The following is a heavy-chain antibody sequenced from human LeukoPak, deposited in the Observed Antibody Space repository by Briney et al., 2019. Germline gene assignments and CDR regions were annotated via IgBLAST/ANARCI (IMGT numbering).Heavy chain of an antibody. CDR2: IYTSGST. CDR3: ARRGAAAGSYNWFDP. CDR1: GGSISSYY. J-gene: IGHJ5*02. V-gene: IGHV4-4*09. Sequence: SETLSLTCTVSGGSISSYYWSWIRQPPGKGLEWIGYIYTSGSTNYNPSLKSRVTISVDTSKNQFSLKLSSVTAADTAVYYCARRGAAAGSYNWFDPWGQGTLVTVSS. D-gene: IGHD6-13*01.